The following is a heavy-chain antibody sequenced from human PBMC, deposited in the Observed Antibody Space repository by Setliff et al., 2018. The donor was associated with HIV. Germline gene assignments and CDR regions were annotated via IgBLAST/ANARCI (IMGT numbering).Heavy chain of an antibody. CDR1: GASISSHY. CDR2: IYSTGST. V-gene: IGHV4-59*11. Sequence: PSETLSLTCTVSGASISSHYWSWIRQSPGRELEWIGYIYSTGSTNYNPSLQSRVSISMDASKNKFSLKVTSVTSADTAVYYCAKGAGFYGDYTFDYWCQGHLVTVSS. J-gene: IGHJ4*02. CDR3: AKGAGFYGDYTFDY. D-gene: IGHD4-17*01.